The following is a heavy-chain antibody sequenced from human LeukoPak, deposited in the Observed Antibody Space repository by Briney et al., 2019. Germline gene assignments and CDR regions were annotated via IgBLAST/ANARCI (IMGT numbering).Heavy chain of an antibody. CDR1: GFTFSSYA. V-gene: IGHV3-30*04. Sequence: GGSLRLSCAASGFTFSSYAMHWVRQAPGKGLEWVAVISYDGSNKYYADSVKGRFTISRDNSKNTLYLQVNSLRAEDTAVYYCARPSCSSTSCYEGNAFDIWGQGTMVTVSS. D-gene: IGHD2-2*01. CDR2: ISYDGSNK. CDR3: ARPSCSSTSCYEGNAFDI. J-gene: IGHJ3*02.